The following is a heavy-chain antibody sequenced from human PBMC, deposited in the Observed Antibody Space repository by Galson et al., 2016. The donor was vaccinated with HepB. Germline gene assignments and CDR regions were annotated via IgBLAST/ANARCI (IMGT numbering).Heavy chain of an antibody. CDR3: STLNPASPYFDY. Sequence: SLRLSCAASEFTVSNNYMSWVRQAPGKGLEWVSLIYSGGNTRYAESVKGRFTISRDNSKNTVYLQMNSLRAEDTAVYYCSTLNPASPYFDYWGQGTLVTVSS. CDR1: EFTVSNNY. J-gene: IGHJ4*02. V-gene: IGHV3-53*01. CDR2: IYSGGNT.